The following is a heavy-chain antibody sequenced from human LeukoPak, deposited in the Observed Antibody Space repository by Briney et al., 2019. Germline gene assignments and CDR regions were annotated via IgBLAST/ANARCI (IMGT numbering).Heavy chain of an antibody. CDR3: AIEGSTSLFDY. CDR1: GFTFSSYG. V-gene: IGHV3-30*03. D-gene: IGHD2-2*01. CDR2: TSYDGSNK. Sequence: GRSLRLSCAASGFTFSSYGMHWVRQAPGKGLEWVAVTSYDGSNKYYADSVKGRFTISRDKSKNTLYLQMNSLRAEDTAVYYCAIEGSTSLFDYWGQGTLVTVSS. J-gene: IGHJ4*02.